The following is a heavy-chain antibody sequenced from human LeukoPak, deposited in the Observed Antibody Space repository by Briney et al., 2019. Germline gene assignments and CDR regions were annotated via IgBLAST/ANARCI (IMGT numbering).Heavy chain of an antibody. Sequence: ASVKVSCKASGGTFSSYAISWVRQAPGQGLEWMGRIIPILGIANYAQKFQGRVTITADKSTSTAYMELSSLRSEDTAVYYCARHGRCGTSGNTPCSTGRWFDPWGQGTLVTVSS. CDR1: GGTFSSYA. CDR2: IIPILGIA. CDR3: ARHGRCGTSGNTPCSTGRWFDP. V-gene: IGHV1-69*04. J-gene: IGHJ5*02. D-gene: IGHD1-26*01.